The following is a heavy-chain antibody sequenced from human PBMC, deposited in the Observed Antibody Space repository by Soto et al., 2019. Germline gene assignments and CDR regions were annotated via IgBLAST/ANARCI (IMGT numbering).Heavy chain of an antibody. CDR2: INDGGRDT. D-gene: IGHD1-26*01. J-gene: IGHJ4*02. V-gene: IGHV3-23*01. Sequence: GGSLRLSCAASGFTFTTFAMNWVRQAPGKGLEWVSAINDGGRDTYYADSVKGRFTISRDNSKNTLYLQMNSLRAEDTALYYCVKEGAAPSWGYYFDYWGQGTLVTVSS. CDR1: GFTFTTFA. CDR3: VKEGAAPSWGYYFDY.